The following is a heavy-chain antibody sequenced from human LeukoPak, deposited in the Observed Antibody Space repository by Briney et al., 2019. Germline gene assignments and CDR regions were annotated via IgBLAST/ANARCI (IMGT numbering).Heavy chain of an antibody. V-gene: IGHV1-69*06. D-gene: IGHD2-2*01. CDR3: AREVEYQLLGGIRFDP. CDR2: IIPIFGTA. CDR1: GGTFSSYA. J-gene: IGHJ5*02. Sequence: GASVKVSCKASGGTFSSYAISWVRQAPGQGLEWMGGIIPIFGTANYAQKFQGRVTITADKSTSTAYMELSSLRSEDTAVYYCAREVEYQLLGGIRFDPWGQGTLVTVSS.